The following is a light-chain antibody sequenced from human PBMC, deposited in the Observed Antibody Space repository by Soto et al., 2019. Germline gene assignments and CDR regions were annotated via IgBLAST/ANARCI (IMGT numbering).Light chain of an antibody. CDR1: SGSIASDF. V-gene: IGLV6-57*01. J-gene: IGLJ2*01. CDR2: EDN. CDR3: QSHDSSKFVV. Sequence: NFMLTQPHSVSDSPGKTVTISCSRSSGSIASDFVQWYQQRPGSSPTTVIYEDNKRPSGVPDRFSGSVDSSSNSAFLTISGLTAEDEADYYCQSHDSSKFVVFGGGTKLTVL.